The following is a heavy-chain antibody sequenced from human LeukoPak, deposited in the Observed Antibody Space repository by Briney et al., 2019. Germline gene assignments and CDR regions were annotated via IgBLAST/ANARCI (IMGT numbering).Heavy chain of an antibody. CDR3: ARERNIATRPLDY. CDR1: GFTFSSYW. CDR2: IKQDGSEE. Sequence: RPGGSLRLSCAASGFTFSSYWMSWVRQAPGKGLEWVANIKQDGSEEYYVDSVKGRFTISRDNAQNSLFLQMNSLRAGDTAVYYCARERNIATRPLDYWGQGTLLTVSS. D-gene: IGHD6-6*01. J-gene: IGHJ4*02. V-gene: IGHV3-7*01.